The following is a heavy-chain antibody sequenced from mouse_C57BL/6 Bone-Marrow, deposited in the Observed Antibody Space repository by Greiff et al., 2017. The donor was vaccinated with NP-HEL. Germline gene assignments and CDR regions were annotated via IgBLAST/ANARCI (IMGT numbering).Heavy chain of an antibody. V-gene: IGHV1-58*01. CDR1: GYTFTSYG. D-gene: IGHD1-1*01. CDR3: DRLITTVVADY. Sequence: EVQLQQSGAELVRPGSSVKMSCKTSGYTFTSYGINWVKQRPGQGLEWIGYVYIGNGCTEYNEKFKGKATLTSDTSSSTAYMQLSSLTSEDSAIYVCDRLITTVVADYWGQGTTLTVSS. J-gene: IGHJ2*01. CDR2: VYIGNGCT.